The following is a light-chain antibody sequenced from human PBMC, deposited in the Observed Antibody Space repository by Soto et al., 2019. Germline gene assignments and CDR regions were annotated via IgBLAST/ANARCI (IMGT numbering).Light chain of an antibody. V-gene: IGKV1-12*01. CDR1: QGISSW. Sequence: DIQMTQSPSSVSASVGDRVTITCRASQGISSWLAWYQQKPGKAPKLLIYAASSLQSGVPSRFSGSGSGTEFTLTISSLQPDDSATYYCQHYSLYSPWTFGQGTKVDIK. CDR3: QHYSLYSPWT. J-gene: IGKJ1*01. CDR2: AAS.